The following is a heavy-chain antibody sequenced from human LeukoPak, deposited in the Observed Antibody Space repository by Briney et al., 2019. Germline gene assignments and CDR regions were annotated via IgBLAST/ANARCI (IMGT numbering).Heavy chain of an antibody. J-gene: IGHJ2*01. CDR3: ARDEEDFDL. V-gene: IGHV4-61*02. CDR1: GGSISSGSYY. CDR2: IYTSGST. Sequence: PSQTLSLTCTVSGGSISSGSYYWSWIRQPAGKGLEWIGRIYTSGSTNYNPSLKSRVTISVDTSKNQFSLKLSSVTAADTAVYYCARDEEDFDLWGRGTLATVSS.